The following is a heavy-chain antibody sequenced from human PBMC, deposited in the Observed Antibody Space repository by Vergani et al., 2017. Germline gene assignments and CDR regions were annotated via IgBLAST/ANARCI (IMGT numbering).Heavy chain of an antibody. CDR3: ARDRGWGDSSGYYDAFDI. CDR1: GGTFSSYA. J-gene: IGHJ3*02. CDR2: IIPIFGTA. V-gene: IGHV1-69*06. D-gene: IGHD3-22*01. Sequence: QVQLVQSGAEVKKPGSSVKVSCKASGGTFSSYAISWVRQAPGQGLEWMGGIIPIFGTANYAQKLQGRVTMTTDTSTSTAYMELRSLRSDDTAVYYCARDRGWGDSSGYYDAFDIWGQGTMVTVSS.